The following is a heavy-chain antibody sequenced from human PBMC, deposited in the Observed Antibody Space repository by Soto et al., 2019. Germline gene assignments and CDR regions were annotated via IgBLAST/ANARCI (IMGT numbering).Heavy chain of an antibody. CDR2: IWYDGSNK. CDR1: GFTFSSYG. J-gene: IGHJ4*02. V-gene: IGHV3-33*01. CDR3: ARDGQSVAAHYFDY. D-gene: IGHD6-6*01. Sequence: GGSLRLSCAVSGFTFSSYGMHWVRQAPGKGLEWVAVIWYDGSNKYYADSVKGRFTISRDNSKNTLYLQMNSLRAEDTAVYYCARDGQSVAAHYFDYWGQGTLVTVSS.